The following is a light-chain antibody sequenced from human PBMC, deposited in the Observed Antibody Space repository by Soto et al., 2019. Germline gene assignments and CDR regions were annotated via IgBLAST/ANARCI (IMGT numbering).Light chain of an antibody. J-gene: IGKJ1*01. CDR3: QQLNTYPQT. Sequence: DIQMTQSPSSLSASVGDRVTISCRASQTISTYLHWYQQKPGKAPKLLIYDASTLQSGVPSRFSGSGSGTDFTLTISSLQPEDFATYYCQQLNTYPQTFGQGTKVDIK. CDR2: DAS. CDR1: QTISTY. V-gene: IGKV1-9*01.